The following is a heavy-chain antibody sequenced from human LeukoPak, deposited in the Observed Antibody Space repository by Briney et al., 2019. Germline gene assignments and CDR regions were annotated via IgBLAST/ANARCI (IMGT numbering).Heavy chain of an antibody. V-gene: IGHV3-11*04. CDR3: ARETRTHIAAAGTFWFDP. J-gene: IGHJ5*02. Sequence: KPGGSLRLSCAASGFTFSDYYMSWIRQAPGKGLEWVSYISSSGSTIYYADSVKGRFTISRDNAKNSLYLQMNSLRAEDTAVYYCARETRTHIAAAGTFWFDPWGQGTLVTVSS. CDR2: ISSSGSTI. D-gene: IGHD6-13*01. CDR1: GFTFSDYY.